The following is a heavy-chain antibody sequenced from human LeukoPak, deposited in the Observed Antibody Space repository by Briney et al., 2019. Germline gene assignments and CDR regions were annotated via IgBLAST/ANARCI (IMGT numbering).Heavy chain of an antibody. CDR1: GFIFSSYA. Sequence: GGSLRLSCVGSGFIFSSYAMHWVRQAPGEGLEWVAVISYDGNNKYFADSVKGRFTISRDNSKNTLYLQMNSLRAEDTAVYYCAAPEGCSSTSCYFDYWGQGTLVTVSS. D-gene: IGHD2-2*01. CDR2: ISYDGNNK. CDR3: AAPEGCSSTSCYFDY. J-gene: IGHJ4*02. V-gene: IGHV3-30-3*01.